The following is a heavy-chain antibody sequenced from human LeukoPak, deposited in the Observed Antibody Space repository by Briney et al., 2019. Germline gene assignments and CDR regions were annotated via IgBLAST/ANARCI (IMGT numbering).Heavy chain of an antibody. Sequence: SETLSLTCTVSGGSISSSSYYWGWIRQPPGKGLEWIGSIYHSGATYYNPSLKSRLTISVDTSKNQFSLNLTSVTAADTAVYYCARAGRWRYFDYWGQGTLVTVSS. D-gene: IGHD5-24*01. CDR1: GGSISSSSYY. CDR3: ARAGRWRYFDY. CDR2: IYHSGAT. V-gene: IGHV4-39*07. J-gene: IGHJ4*02.